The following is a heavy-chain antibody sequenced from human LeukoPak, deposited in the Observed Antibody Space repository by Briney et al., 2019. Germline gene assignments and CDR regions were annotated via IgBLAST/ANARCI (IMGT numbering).Heavy chain of an antibody. CDR3: ARYRCSSASCFVDY. V-gene: IGHV3-64*01. CDR2: ISSNGGST. J-gene: IGHJ4*02. Sequence: PGGSLRLSCAASGFTFSSYAMHWVRQAPGKGLEYVSAISSNGGSTYYANSVKGRFTISRDNSKNTLYLQMGSLRDEDMAVYYCARYRCSSASCFVDYWGQGTLVTVSS. D-gene: IGHD2-2*01. CDR1: GFTFSSYA.